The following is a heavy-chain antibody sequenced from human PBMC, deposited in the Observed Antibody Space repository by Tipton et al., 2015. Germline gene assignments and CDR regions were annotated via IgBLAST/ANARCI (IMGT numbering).Heavy chain of an antibody. J-gene: IGHJ4*02. Sequence: GSLRLSCEASGFTFSNYEMSWVRQAPGKGLERVSYINSGGRTKYYADSVKGRFTISRDNAKNSLYLQLNGLRAEDTALYYCTRELLPGAMDYWGLGTLVTVSS. CDR2: INSGGRTK. CDR1: GFTFSNYE. CDR3: TRELLPGAMDY. D-gene: IGHD2-15*01. V-gene: IGHV3-48*03.